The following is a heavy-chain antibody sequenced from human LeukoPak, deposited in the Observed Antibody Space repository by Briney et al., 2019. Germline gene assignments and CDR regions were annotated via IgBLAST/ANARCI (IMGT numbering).Heavy chain of an antibody. V-gene: IGHV3-20*04. CDR1: GFTFDDHG. CDR3: ARGGYYGDYDNFDY. Sequence: GGSLRLSCAASGFTFDDHGMSWVRQTPGKGLEWVSGTNWNGAGIGYIDSVKGRFTISRDNAKNSLYLQMNGLRAEDTALYYCARGGYYGDYDNFDYWGQGTLVTVSS. CDR2: TNWNGAGI. D-gene: IGHD4-17*01. J-gene: IGHJ4*02.